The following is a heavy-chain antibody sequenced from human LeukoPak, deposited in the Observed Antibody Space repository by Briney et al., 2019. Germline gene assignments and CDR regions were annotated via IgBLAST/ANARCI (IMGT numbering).Heavy chain of an antibody. CDR3: ARMYYDILTGYSLVDY. CDR1: GGSISSYY. CDR2: IYYSGST. Sequence: PSEALSLTCTVSGGSISSYYWSWIRQPPGKGLEWIGYIYYSGSTNYNPSLKSRVTISVDTSKNQFSLKLSSVTAADTAVYYCARMYYDILTGYSLVDYWGQGTLVTVSS. V-gene: IGHV4-59*01. J-gene: IGHJ4*02. D-gene: IGHD3-9*01.